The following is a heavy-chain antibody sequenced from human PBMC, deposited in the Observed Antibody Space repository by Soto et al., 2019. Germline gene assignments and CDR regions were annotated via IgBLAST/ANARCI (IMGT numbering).Heavy chain of an antibody. CDR1: GYSFTSYW. CDR2: IYPGDSDT. V-gene: IGHV5-51*01. J-gene: IGHJ4*02. Sequence: GESLKISCKGSGYSFTSYWIGWVRQMPGKGLEWMGIIYPGDSDTRYSPSFQGQVTISADKSISTAYLQWSSLKASDTAMYYCARTAYGDYDRVLSFDYWGQGTLVTVSS. D-gene: IGHD4-17*01. CDR3: ARTAYGDYDRVLSFDY.